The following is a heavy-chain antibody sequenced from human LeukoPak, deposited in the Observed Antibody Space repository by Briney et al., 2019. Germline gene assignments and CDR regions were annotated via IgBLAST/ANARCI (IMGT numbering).Heavy chain of an antibody. CDR3: ARVPPGYCSSTSCLNWFDP. D-gene: IGHD2-2*01. CDR2: ISYDGSNK. J-gene: IGHJ5*02. V-gene: IGHV3-30*04. CDR1: GFTFSSYA. Sequence: GRSLRLSCAASGFTFSSYAMHWVRQAPGKGLEWVAVISYDGSNKYYADSVKGRFTISRDNSKNTLYLQMNSLRAEDTAVYYCARVPPGYCSSTSCLNWFDPWGQGTLVTVSS.